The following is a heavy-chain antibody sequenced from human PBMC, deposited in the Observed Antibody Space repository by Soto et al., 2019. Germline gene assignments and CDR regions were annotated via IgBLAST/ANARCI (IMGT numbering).Heavy chain of an antibody. V-gene: IGHV3-33*01. J-gene: IGHJ5*02. D-gene: IGHD6-6*01. CDR3: ARESAPPNWFDP. CDR2: IWHDGKNK. Sequence: PGGSLRLSCAASGFTFSSFGMHWVRQAPGKGLEWVAVIWHDGKNKYFADSVKGRFTISRDNSKNTLYLQMNSLRAEDSAVYYCARESAPPNWFDPWGPGTLVTVSS. CDR1: GFTFSSFG.